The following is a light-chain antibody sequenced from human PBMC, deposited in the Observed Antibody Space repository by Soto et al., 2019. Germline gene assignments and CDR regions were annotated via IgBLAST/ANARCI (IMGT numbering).Light chain of an antibody. CDR2: QDS. CDR1: KLGDKY. Sequence: SSELTQPPSVSVSPGQTASITCSGDKLGDKYACWYQKKPGQSPVLVIYQDSKRPSGIPERFSGSNSGNTATLTISGTQAMDEADYYCQAWDSSTYVAFGGGTKLTVL. V-gene: IGLV3-1*01. CDR3: QAWDSSTYVA. J-gene: IGLJ2*01.